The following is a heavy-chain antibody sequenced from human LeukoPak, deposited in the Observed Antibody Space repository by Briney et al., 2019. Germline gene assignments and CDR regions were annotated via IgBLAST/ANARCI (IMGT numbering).Heavy chain of an antibody. V-gene: IGHV3-7*01. CDR3: SREDYFVSGSPAY. Sequence: GGSLRLSCAASGFTFSTYWMSWVRQAPGKGLELVANIKQDGSEKHYVDSVKGRFTISRDNTNNSLFLQMGSLRAEDTAFYYRSREDYFVSGSPAYWDQGTLVTVSS. CDR1: GFTFSTYW. D-gene: IGHD3-10*01. CDR2: IKQDGSEK. J-gene: IGHJ4*02.